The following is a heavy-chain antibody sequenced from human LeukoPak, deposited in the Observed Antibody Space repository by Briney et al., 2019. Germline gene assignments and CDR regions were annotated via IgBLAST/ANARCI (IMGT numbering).Heavy chain of an antibody. CDR2: IKGDETEK. CDR3: ARGRFFYGWGIDV. CDR1: GLTFSDFG. V-gene: IGHV3-7*01. Sequence: GGSLRLSCAASGLTFSDFGMNWVRQAPGKGLEWVAFIKGDETEKHYVDSLKGRFTISRDNAENSLSLQMNSLTVEDTAVYFCARGRFFYGWGIDVWGQGTTVIVSS. J-gene: IGHJ6*02. D-gene: IGHD3-10*01.